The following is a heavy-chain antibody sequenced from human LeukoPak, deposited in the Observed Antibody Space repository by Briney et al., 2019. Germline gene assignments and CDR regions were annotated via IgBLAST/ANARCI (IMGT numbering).Heavy chain of an antibody. D-gene: IGHD6-13*01. J-gene: IGHJ4*02. CDR3: AITSRIAAAGGYY. CDR2: INPSGGST. CDR1: GYTFTAYY. Sequence: ASVKVSCKASGYTFTAYYIHWVRQAPGQGLEWMGIINPSGGSTTYAQNFQGRVTMTRDTSTSAVYMELSSLRSEDTAVYYCAITSRIAAAGGYYWGQGTLVTVSS. V-gene: IGHV1-46*01.